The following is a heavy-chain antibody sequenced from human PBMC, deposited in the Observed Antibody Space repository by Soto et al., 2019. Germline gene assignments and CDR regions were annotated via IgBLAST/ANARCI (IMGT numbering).Heavy chain of an antibody. CDR2: IASDGRDK. CDR1: GFTFRSYA. D-gene: IGHD6-13*01. V-gene: IGHV3-30*03. Sequence: QVQLVESGGGVVQPGRSLRLSCAASGFTFRSYAMHWVRQAPGKRLEWVAVIASDGRDKHHADSVKGRFTISRDNAKNTMFLQMNSMRDEDTAVYYCATDRDICAAGYHFDYLGQGTLVTVSS. J-gene: IGHJ4*02. CDR3: ATDRDICAAGYHFDY.